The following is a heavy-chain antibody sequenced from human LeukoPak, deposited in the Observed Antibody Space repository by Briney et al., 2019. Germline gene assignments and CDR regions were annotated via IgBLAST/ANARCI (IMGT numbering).Heavy chain of an antibody. J-gene: IGHJ4*02. Sequence: ASVKVSCKVSGYTLTELSMHWVRQAPGKGLEGMGGFDPEDGETIYAQKFQGRVTMTEDTSTDTAYMELSSLRSEDTAVYYCATAYDILTGLDYWGQGTLVTVSS. CDR2: FDPEDGET. CDR3: ATAYDILTGLDY. D-gene: IGHD3-9*01. CDR1: GYTLTELS. V-gene: IGHV1-24*01.